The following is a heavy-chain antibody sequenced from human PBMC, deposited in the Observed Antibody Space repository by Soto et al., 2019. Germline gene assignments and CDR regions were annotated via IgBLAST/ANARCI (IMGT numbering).Heavy chain of an antibody. V-gene: IGHV4-39*01. D-gene: IGHD6-6*01. CDR2: IYFSGSI. J-gene: IGHJ6*02. Sequence: KTSETLSLTCTVSGGSISSRVYYWAWIRQPPGKGLEWIGSIYFSGSIYDSPSLTSRITISVDTAKNQFSLKLDSVSAADTGVFYCARHESSTHPYGMHVCGPGSSVTVAS. CDR1: GGSISSRVYY. CDR3: ARHESSTHPYGMHV.